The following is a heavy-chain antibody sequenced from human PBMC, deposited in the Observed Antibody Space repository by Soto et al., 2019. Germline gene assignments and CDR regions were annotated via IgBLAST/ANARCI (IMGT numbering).Heavy chain of an antibody. V-gene: IGHV4-59*01. CDR1: GGSISSYY. Sequence: LSLTCTVSGGSISSYYWSWIRQPPGKGLEWIGYIYYSGSTNYNPSLKSRVTISVDTSKNQFSLKLSSVTAADTAVYYCARVRGNYYDSSGYYSGEYYFDYWGQGTLVTVSS. CDR2: IYYSGST. J-gene: IGHJ4*02. D-gene: IGHD3-22*01. CDR3: ARVRGNYYDSSGYYSGEYYFDY.